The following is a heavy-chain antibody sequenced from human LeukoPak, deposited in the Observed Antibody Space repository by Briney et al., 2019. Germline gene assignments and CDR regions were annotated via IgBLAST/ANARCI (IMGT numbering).Heavy chain of an antibody. CDR2: INPSGGST. Sequence: ASVKVSCKASGYTFTSYYMHWVRQAPGQGLESMGIINPSGGSTIYAQKFQGRVTMTRDTSTSTVYMDLTSLRSEDTAVYYCARGGMVRDRRHFQFDHWGQGTLVTVSS. V-gene: IGHV1-46*01. CDR1: GYTFTSYY. D-gene: IGHD3-10*01. CDR3: ARGGMVRDRRHFQFDH. J-gene: IGHJ4*02.